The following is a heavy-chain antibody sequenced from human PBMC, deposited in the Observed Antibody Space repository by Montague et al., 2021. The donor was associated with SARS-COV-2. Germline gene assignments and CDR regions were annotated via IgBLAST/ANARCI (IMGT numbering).Heavy chain of an antibody. J-gene: IGHJ4*02. V-gene: IGHV3-23*01. Sequence: SLRLSCAASGITFSNYAMSWVRQAPGKGLEWVSAISGRGGSTYYADSVKGRFTISRDNSKNTLYLQMNRLRAGDTAVYYCAKDKGVAYYFDHWGQGTLVTVSS. CDR1: GITFSNYA. D-gene: IGHD2-15*01. CDR3: AKDKGVAYYFDH. CDR2: ISGRGGST.